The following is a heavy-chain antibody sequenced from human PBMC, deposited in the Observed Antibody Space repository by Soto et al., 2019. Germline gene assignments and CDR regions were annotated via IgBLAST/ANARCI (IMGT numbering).Heavy chain of an antibody. D-gene: IGHD3-22*01. CDR1: GGTFSSYA. Sequence: GASVKVSCKASGGTFSSYAISWVRQAPGQGLEWMGGIIPIFGTANYAQKFQGRVTITADESTSTAYMELSSLRSEDTAVYYCATEGMRTYYYDSSGYPTVGMDVWGQGTTVTVSS. CDR2: IIPIFGTA. J-gene: IGHJ6*02. V-gene: IGHV1-69*13. CDR3: ATEGMRTYYYDSSGYPTVGMDV.